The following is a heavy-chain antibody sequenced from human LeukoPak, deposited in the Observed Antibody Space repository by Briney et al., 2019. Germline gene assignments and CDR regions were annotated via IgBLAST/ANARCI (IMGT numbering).Heavy chain of an antibody. CDR3: ARRAGGYSHPYDY. CDR1: GFTFSGSA. Sequence: PGGSLRLSCAASGFTFSGSAMHWVREASGKGLEWVGRIRGKANSYATVYTASGKGRFTIARDDSKNTLYPQMNSLRAEDTPVYYRARRAGGYSHPYDYWGQGILVTVSS. J-gene: IGHJ4*02. CDR2: IRGKANSYAT. D-gene: IGHD4-23*01. V-gene: IGHV3-73*01.